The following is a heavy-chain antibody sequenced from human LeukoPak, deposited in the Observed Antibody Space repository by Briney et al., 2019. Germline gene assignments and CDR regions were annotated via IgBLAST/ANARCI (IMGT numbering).Heavy chain of an antibody. J-gene: IGHJ5*02. D-gene: IGHD2-2*01. CDR3: ARDPGVRSSTSRFDP. Sequence: ASVKVSCKASGYTFTSYGISWVRQAPGQGLEWMGIINPSGGSTSYAQKFQGRVTMTRDTSTSTVYMELSSLRSEDTAVYYCARDPGVRSSTSRFDPWGQGTLVTVSS. V-gene: IGHV1-46*01. CDR2: INPSGGST. CDR1: GYTFTSYG.